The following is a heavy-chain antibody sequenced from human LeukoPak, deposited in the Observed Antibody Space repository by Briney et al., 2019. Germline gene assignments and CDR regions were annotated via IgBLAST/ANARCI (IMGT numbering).Heavy chain of an antibody. CDR2: INHSGST. J-gene: IGHJ4*02. CDR1: GGSFSGYY. Sequence: SETLSLTCAVYGGSFSGYYWSWIRQPPGKGLEWIGEINHSGSTNYNPSLKSRVTISVDTSKNQFSLKLSSVTAADTAVYYCARAAAAAGPEAHDYWGQGTLVTVSS. V-gene: IGHV4-34*01. CDR3: ARAAAAAGPEAHDY. D-gene: IGHD6-13*01.